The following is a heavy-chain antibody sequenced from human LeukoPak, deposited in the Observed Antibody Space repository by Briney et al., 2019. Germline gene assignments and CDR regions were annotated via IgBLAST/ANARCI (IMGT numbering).Heavy chain of an antibody. Sequence: PGGSLRLSCTASGFTFGDYAMSWFRQAPGKGLEWVGFIRSKAYGGTTEYAASMKGRFIISRDDSKGIAYLQMNSLKTEDSAVYYCTRARGISFHIDYWGQGTLVTVSS. CDR2: IRSKAYGGTT. V-gene: IGHV3-49*03. CDR3: TRARGISFHIDY. D-gene: IGHD6-13*01. CDR1: GFTFGDYA. J-gene: IGHJ4*02.